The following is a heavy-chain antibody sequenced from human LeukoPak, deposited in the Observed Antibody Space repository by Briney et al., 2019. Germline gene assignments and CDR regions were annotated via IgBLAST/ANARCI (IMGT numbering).Heavy chain of an antibody. D-gene: IGHD1-26*01. V-gene: IGHV4-39*01. CDR3: AREDRVGATTGSDH. J-gene: IGHJ4*02. Sequence: SETLSLTCTVSSGSISSSSYYWGWIRQPPGKGLQWIGTIYYNGATQYNPSLKGRVTISVDTYKNQFSLKLTSVTAADTAVYYCAREDRVGATTGSDHWGQGTLVTVSS. CDR2: IYYNGAT. CDR1: SGSISSSSYY.